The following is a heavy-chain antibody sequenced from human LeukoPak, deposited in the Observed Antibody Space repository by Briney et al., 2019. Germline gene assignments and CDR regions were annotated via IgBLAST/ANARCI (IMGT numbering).Heavy chain of an antibody. V-gene: IGHV4-34*01. CDR1: GFTFSSYA. CDR2: INHSGSS. J-gene: IGHJ4*02. CDR3: ARGPVFRYFDY. Sequence: GSLRLSCAASGFTFSSYAMSWIRQPPGKGLEWIGEINHSGSSNYNPSLKSRVTISVDTSKNQFSLKLSSVTAADTAVYYCARGPVFRYFDYWGQGTLVTVSS.